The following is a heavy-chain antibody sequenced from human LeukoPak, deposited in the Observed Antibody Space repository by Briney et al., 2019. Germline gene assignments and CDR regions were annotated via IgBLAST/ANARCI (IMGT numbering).Heavy chain of an antibody. CDR2: INHSGST. J-gene: IGHJ3*02. CDR3: ATTTTDSSGYYFPSDAFDI. Sequence: SETLSLTCAVYGGSFSGYYWSWIRQPPGKGLEWIGEINHSGSTNYNPSLKSRVTISVDTSKNQFSLKLSSVTAADTAVYYCATTTTDSSGYYFPSDAFDIWGQGTMVTVSS. D-gene: IGHD3-22*01. CDR1: GGSFSGYY. V-gene: IGHV4-34*01.